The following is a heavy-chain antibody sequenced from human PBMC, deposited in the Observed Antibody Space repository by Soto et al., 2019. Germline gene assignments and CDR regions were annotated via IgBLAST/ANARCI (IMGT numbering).Heavy chain of an antibody. Sequence: QVQLQESGPGLVKPSETLSLTCTVSGGSVSSGSYYWSWIRQPPGKGLEWIGYIYYSGSTNYNPSLKSRVTISVDTSKNQFSLKLSSVTAADTAVYYCARALRAYCGGDCYSAYFDYWGQGALVTVS. CDR3: ARALRAYCGGDCYSAYFDY. CDR2: IYYSGST. CDR1: GGSVSSGSYY. D-gene: IGHD2-21*02. J-gene: IGHJ4*02. V-gene: IGHV4-61*01.